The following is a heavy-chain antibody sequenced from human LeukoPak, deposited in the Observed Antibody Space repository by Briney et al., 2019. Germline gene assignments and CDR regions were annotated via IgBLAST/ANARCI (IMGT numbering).Heavy chain of an antibody. CDR3: ARQLSGWYDADPH. D-gene: IGHD6-19*01. CDR2: IKEDGSRN. CDR1: GFTFSRYW. J-gene: IGHJ4*02. V-gene: IGHV3-7*05. Sequence: GGSLRLSCAASGFTFSRYWMSWGRQAPGKGLEWVANIKEDGSRNHYVDSVKGRFTISRDNAKNSLYLQMSSLRAEDTAVYYCARQLSGWYDADPHWGQGTLVTVSS.